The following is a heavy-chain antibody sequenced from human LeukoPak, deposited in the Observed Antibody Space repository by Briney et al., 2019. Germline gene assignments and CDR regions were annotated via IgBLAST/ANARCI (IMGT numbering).Heavy chain of an antibody. Sequence: SETLSLTCTVSGGSISSDSYYWAWIRQPPGKGLEWIASIYYSGSTYYNPSLKSRVTISVDTSKNQFSLKLSSVTAADTAVYYCARGLDYYGSGSYYYFDYWGQGTLVTASS. CDR1: GGSISSDSYY. D-gene: IGHD3-10*01. CDR3: ARGLDYYGSGSYYYFDY. J-gene: IGHJ4*02. V-gene: IGHV4-39*07. CDR2: IYYSGST.